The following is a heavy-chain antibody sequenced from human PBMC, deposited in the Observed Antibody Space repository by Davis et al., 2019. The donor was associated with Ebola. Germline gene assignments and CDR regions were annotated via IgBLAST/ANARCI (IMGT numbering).Heavy chain of an antibody. V-gene: IGHV1-69*05. CDR3: AGNLWFGESAYYYYYMDV. D-gene: IGHD3-10*01. CDR2: IIPIFGTA. CDR1: GGTFSSYA. J-gene: IGHJ6*03. Sequence: SVKVSCKASGGTFSSYAISWVRQAPGQGLEWMGGIIPIFGTANYAQKLQGRVTMTTDTSTSTAYMELRSLRSDDTAVYYCAGNLWFGESAYYYYYMDVWGKGTTVTVSS.